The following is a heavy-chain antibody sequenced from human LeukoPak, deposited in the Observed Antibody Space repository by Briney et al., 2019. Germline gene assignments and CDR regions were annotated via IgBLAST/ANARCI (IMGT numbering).Heavy chain of an antibody. CDR2: INYSGRT. D-gene: IGHD2-21*02. CDR3: ARLSQGYCGGDCYSGF. CDR1: GGSIRSYY. V-gene: IGHV4-39*01. J-gene: IGHJ4*02. Sequence: VKPSETLSLTCTVSGGSIRSYYWGWIRQPPGKGLEWIESINYSGRTYYHPSLKSRVTVSGDTSKNQLYRQLRSVTAADTAVFYCARLSQGYCGGDCYSGFWGQGTLVTVSS.